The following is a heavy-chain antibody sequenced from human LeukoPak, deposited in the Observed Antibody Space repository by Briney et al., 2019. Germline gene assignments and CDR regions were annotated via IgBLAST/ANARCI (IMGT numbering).Heavy chain of an antibody. CDR3: ARGPIVVASVAPFYMDV. J-gene: IGHJ6*03. D-gene: IGHD2-15*01. Sequence: ASVKVSCKASGYTFTSYYMHWVRQAPGQGLEWMGIINPSGGSTSYAQKFQGRVTMTRDTSTSTVYMEVSSLRSDDTAVYYCARGPIVVASVAPFYMDVWGKGTTVTASS. CDR1: GYTFTSYY. CDR2: INPSGGST. V-gene: IGHV1-46*01.